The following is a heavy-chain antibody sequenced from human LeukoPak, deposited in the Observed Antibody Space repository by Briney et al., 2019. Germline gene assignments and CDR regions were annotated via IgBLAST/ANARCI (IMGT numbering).Heavy chain of an antibody. CDR2: IYYSGST. CDR1: GGSISSYY. CDR3: AREGIRSGYLGWFDP. V-gene: IGHV4-39*07. D-gene: IGHD3-22*01. Sequence: PSETLSLTCTVSGGSISSYYWGWIRQPPGKGLEWIGSIYYSGSTYYNPSLKSRVTISVDTSKNQFSLKLSFVTAADTAVYYCAREGIRSGYLGWFDPWGQGTLVTVSS. J-gene: IGHJ5*02.